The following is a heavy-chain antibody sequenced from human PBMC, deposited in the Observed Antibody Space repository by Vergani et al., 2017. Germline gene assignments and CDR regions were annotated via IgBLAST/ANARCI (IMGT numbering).Heavy chain of an antibody. CDR1: GYIFSNFW. CDR3: AGGGHSSENGGALQL. CDR2: IYPGDSED. V-gene: IGHV5-51*01. Sequence: EKQLVQSGSETKKPGESLKISCQAFGYIFSNFWIGWVRQRPGRGLEWMGIIYPGDSEDKSNPTFRGQVIFSVDTSVNTAYLQGRSLQASDTATYFCAGGGHSSENGGALQLWGQGTNITVSS. D-gene: IGHD3-16*01. J-gene: IGHJ3*01.